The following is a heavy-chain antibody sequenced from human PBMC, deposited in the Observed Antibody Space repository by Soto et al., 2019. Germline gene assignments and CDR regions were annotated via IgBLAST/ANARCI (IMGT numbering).Heavy chain of an antibody. D-gene: IGHD3-22*01. Sequence: ASVKVSCNASGYTFTSYYMHWVRQAPGQGLEWMGIINPSGGSTSYAQKFQGRVTMTRDTSTSTVYMELSSLRSEDTAVYYCARGGTDYYDSSGYYRMDVWGQGTTVTVSS. V-gene: IGHV1-46*01. CDR3: ARGGTDYYDSSGYYRMDV. CDR2: INPSGGST. J-gene: IGHJ6*02. CDR1: GYTFTSYY.